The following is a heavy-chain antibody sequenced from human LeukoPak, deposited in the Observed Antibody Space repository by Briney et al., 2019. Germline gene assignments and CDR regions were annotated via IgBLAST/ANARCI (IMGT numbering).Heavy chain of an antibody. CDR3: AKIPGTMPLYYYYMDV. CDR2: ISSGGST. Sequence: PGGSLRLSCAASGFTVSTNYMTWVRQAPGKGLEWVSVISSGGSTKYADSVKGRFTISRDNSKNTLYPQMNSLRAEDTAVYYCAKIPGTMPLYYYYMDVWGKGTTVTVSS. CDR1: GFTVSTNY. J-gene: IGHJ6*03. D-gene: IGHD2-2*01. V-gene: IGHV3-53*01.